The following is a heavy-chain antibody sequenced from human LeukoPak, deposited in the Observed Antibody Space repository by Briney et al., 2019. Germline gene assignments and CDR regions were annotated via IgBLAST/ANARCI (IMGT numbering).Heavy chain of an antibody. J-gene: IGHJ4*02. CDR3: AREGGFYRPLDY. D-gene: IGHD3-3*01. V-gene: IGHV4-34*01. CDR2: INHSGST. Sequence: SETLSLTCAVYGGSFSGYYWSWIRQPPGKGLEWIGEINHSGSTNYNPSLKSRVTISVDTSKNQFSLKLTSVTAADTAVYYCAREGGFYRPLDYSGQGTLVTVSS. CDR1: GGSFSGYY.